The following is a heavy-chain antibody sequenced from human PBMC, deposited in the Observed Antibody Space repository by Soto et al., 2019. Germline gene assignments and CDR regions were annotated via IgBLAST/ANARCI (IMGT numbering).Heavy chain of an antibody. CDR2: IYYSGST. J-gene: IGHJ6*03. CDR3: ARDKFYILTGYSRYYYYMDV. Sequence: PSETLSLTCTVSGGSISSYYWSWIRQPPGKGLEWIGYIYYSGSTNYNPSLKSRVTISVDTSKNQFSLKLSSVTAADTAVYYCARDKFYILTGYSRYYYYMDVWGKGTTVTVSS. CDR1: GGSISSYY. V-gene: IGHV4-59*01. D-gene: IGHD3-9*01.